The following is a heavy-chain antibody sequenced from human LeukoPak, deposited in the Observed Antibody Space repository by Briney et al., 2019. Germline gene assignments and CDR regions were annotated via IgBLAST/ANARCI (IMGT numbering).Heavy chain of an antibody. J-gene: IGHJ3*02. CDR1: GGSISSGSYY. D-gene: IGHD3-3*01. CDR3: ARDLVYGDFWSGHAFDI. Sequence: SETLSLTCTVSGGSISSGSYYWSWIRQPAGKGLEWIGRIYTSGSTNYNPSLKSRVTISVDTSKNQFSLKLSSVTAADTAVYYCARDLVYGDFWSGHAFDIWGQGTMVTVSS. CDR2: IYTSGST. V-gene: IGHV4-61*02.